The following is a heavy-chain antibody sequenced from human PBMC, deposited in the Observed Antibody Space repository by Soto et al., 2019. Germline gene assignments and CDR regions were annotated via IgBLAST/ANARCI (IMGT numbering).Heavy chain of an antibody. CDR1: GESISGTIYY. J-gene: IGHJ4*02. CDR3: ARPGGSGWFYFDS. Sequence: SETLSLTCIVSGESISGTIYYWGWIRQPPGKGLEWIGSINYSGSTYYNPSLKSRVTISVDTSKNHFSLKLTSVTAADTAVYYCARPGGSGWFYFDSWGQGSQVTVSS. CDR2: INYSGST. D-gene: IGHD6-13*01. V-gene: IGHV4-39*02.